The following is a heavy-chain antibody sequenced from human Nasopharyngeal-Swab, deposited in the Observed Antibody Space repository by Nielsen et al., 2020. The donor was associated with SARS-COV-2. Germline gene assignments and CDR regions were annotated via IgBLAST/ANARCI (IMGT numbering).Heavy chain of an antibody. D-gene: IGHD4-11*01. Sequence: GESLKISCAASGFTFSNYWMTWVRQAPGKGLELVANIKQDGSKRNYVDSVEGRFTISRDDAMNSLYLQMNSLRAEDTAVYYCATHNDYRFENWGQGTLVSVSS. CDR1: GFTFSNYW. CDR3: ATHNDYRFEN. J-gene: IGHJ4*02. CDR2: IKQDGSKR. V-gene: IGHV3-7*05.